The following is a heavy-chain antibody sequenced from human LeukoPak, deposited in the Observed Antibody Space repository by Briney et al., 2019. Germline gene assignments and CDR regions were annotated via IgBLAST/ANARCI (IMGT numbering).Heavy chain of an antibody. CDR2: ISYDGSNK. CDR3: ASGGSGWYFYGMDV. D-gene: IGHD6-19*01. Sequence: PGGSLRLSCAASGFTFSSYWMHWVRQAPGKGLEWVAVISYDGSNKYYADSVKGRFTISRDNSKNTLYLQMNSLRAEDTAVYYCASGGSGWYFYGMDVWGQGTTVTVSS. J-gene: IGHJ6*02. V-gene: IGHV3-30*03. CDR1: GFTFSSYW.